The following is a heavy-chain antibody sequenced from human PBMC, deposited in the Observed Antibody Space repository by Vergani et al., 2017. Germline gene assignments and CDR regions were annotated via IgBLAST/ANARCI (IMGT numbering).Heavy chain of an antibody. CDR3: ASCVDTAMCYYYGMDV. Sequence: QLQLQESGSGLVRPSQTLSLTCAVSGGSIRSGGYSWSWFRQPPGKGLEWIGYIYHSGSTYYNPSLKSRVTISVDRSKNQFSLKLGSVTAADTAVYYCASCVDTAMCYYYGMDVWGQGTTVTVSS. J-gene: IGHJ6*02. CDR2: IYHSGST. V-gene: IGHV4-30-2*01. D-gene: IGHD5-18*01. CDR1: GGSIRSGGYS.